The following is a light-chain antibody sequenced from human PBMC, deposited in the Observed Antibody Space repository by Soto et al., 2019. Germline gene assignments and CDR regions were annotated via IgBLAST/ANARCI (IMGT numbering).Light chain of an antibody. CDR3: QQRSNWLT. CDR2: GAS. CDR1: QSVNAN. V-gene: IGKV3-15*01. Sequence: EVVMTQSPATLSVSPGERATLSCRASQSVNANLAWYQQKPGQAPRLLIHGASNRATGIPARFSGSGFGTEFILTISSLQSEDFAVYYCQQRSNWLTFGGGTKVEIK. J-gene: IGKJ4*01.